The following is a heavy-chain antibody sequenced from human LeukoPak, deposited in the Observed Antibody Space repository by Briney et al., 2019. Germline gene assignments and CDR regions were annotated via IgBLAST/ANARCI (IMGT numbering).Heavy chain of an antibody. CDR2: IYYRGTT. D-gene: IGHD3-10*01. CDR1: GGSIDDYY. Sequence: PSETLSLTCTVSGGSIDDYYWNWLRQPPGKGLEWIGFIYYRGTTNNNPSLKSRVTTSIDTSKKQFSLNLSSVTDADTAIYYCAGVFSGRRPFELWGQGILVTVSS. CDR3: AGVFSGRRPFEL. V-gene: IGHV4-59*03. J-gene: IGHJ4*02.